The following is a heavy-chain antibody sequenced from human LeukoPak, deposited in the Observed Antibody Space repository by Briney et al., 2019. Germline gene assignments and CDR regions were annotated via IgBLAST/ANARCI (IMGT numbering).Heavy chain of an antibody. CDR2: IIPILGIA. J-gene: IGHJ6*02. V-gene: IGHV1-69*04. Sequence: GASVKVSCKASGGTFSSYAISWVRQAPGQGLEWMGRIIPILGIANYAQKFQGRVTITADKSTSTAYMELSSLRSEDTAVYYCARDLCSGGSCYVTYGMDVWGQGTTVTASS. D-gene: IGHD2-15*01. CDR1: GGTFSSYA. CDR3: ARDLCSGGSCYVTYGMDV.